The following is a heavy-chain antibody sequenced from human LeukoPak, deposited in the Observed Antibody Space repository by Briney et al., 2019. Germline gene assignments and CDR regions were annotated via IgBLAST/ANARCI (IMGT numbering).Heavy chain of an antibody. Sequence: GGSLRLSCAASRFTVDSNYLSWVRQAPGKGLEWVSTIYTGGNTYYAASVKGRFTISRDNSKNTLYLQMNSLRAEDTAVYYCARDRGGYNLFDYWGQGTLVTVSS. CDR2: IYTGGNT. CDR1: RFTVDSNY. J-gene: IGHJ4*02. V-gene: IGHV3-53*05. D-gene: IGHD5-24*01. CDR3: ARDRGGYNLFDY.